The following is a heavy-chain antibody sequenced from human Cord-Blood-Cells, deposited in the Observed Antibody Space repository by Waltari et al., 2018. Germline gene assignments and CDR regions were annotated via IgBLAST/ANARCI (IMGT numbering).Heavy chain of an antibody. J-gene: IGHJ3*02. CDR1: GGSISSSSYY. CDR2: IYYSGST. D-gene: IGHD7-27*01. Sequence: QLQLQESGPGLVKPSETLSLTCTVSGGSISSSSYYWGWIRQHPGKGLEWIGSIYYSGSTYHNPSLKSRVTISVDTSKNQFSLKLSSVTAADTAVYYCARQVLGISGIGVAFDIWGQGTMVTVSS. V-gene: IGHV4-39*01. CDR3: ARQVLGISGIGVAFDI.